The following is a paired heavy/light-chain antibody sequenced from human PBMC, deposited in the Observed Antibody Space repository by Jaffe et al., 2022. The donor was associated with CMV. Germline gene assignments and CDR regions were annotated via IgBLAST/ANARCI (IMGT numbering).Light chain of an antibody. CDR3: QQYYSTPPT. Sequence: DIVMTQSPDSLAVSLGERATINCKSSQSVLYSSNNKNYLAWYQQKPGQPPKLLIYWASTRESGVPDRFSGSGSGTDFTLTISRLQAEDVAVYYCQQYYSTPPTFGQGTKVEIK. V-gene: IGKV4-1*01. J-gene: IGKJ1*01. CDR1: QSVLYSSNNKNY. CDR2: WAS.
Heavy chain of an antibody. CDR1: GLTVSSNY. CDR3: ATSPRPTMVYAVNWFDF. CDR2: IYSGGRT. D-gene: IGHD2-8*01. Sequence: EVQLVESGGGLVQPGGSLRLSCAASGLTVSSNYMSWVRQAPGKGLEWVSVIYSGGRTYYADSVKGRFTISRDNSKNTLYLQMNSLRVEDTAVYYCATSPRPTMVYAVNWFDFWGQGTLVSVSS. J-gene: IGHJ5*01. V-gene: IGHV3-66*01.